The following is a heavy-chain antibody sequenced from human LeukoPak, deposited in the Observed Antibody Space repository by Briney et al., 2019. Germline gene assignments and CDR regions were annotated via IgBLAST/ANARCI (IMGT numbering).Heavy chain of an antibody. D-gene: IGHD1-26*01. CDR1: GFTFDDYA. CDR2: ISWNSGNI. CDR3: AKADSGSYSSPDAIDI. V-gene: IGHV3-9*01. J-gene: IGHJ3*02. Sequence: GRSLRLSCAASGFTFDDYAMHWVRQVPGKGLEWVSGISWNSGNIGYADSVKGRFTVSRDNAKNSLYLQMNRLRAEDTALYYCAKADSGSYSSPDAIDIWGQGTMVTVSS.